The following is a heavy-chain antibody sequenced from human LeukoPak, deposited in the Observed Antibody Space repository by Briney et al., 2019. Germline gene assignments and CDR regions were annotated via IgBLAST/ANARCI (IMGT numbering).Heavy chain of an antibody. CDR1: GDSVSSNGAS. D-gene: IGHD3-3*01. Sequence: SQTLSLTCAISGDSVSSNGASWNWIRQSPSRGLEWLGRTYYRSQQWHSDYAPSVKGRLTLNPDSSKNQFSLQLNSMTPEDTAVYYCGRETDFGVVTHWGQGTLVTVSS. CDR3: GRETDFGVVTH. V-gene: IGHV6-1*01. J-gene: IGHJ4*02. CDR2: TYYRSQQWHS.